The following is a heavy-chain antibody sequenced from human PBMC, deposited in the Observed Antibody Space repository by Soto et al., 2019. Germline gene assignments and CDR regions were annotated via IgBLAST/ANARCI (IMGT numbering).Heavy chain of an antibody. CDR1: GLSFDNYA. J-gene: IGHJ3*01. CDR3: GKDPNGDCFGPFDF. D-gene: IGHD2-21*02. CDR2: ITGNGAVT. Sequence: EVQFLESGGGVVRPGGSLRLSCVASGLSFDNYAMTWVRQSPGKGLEWLACITGNGAVTSYTDSVRGRFTISRDNSKNTLYLPMDSLRADDTAVYYCGKDPNGDCFGPFDFWGQGTTVTVSS. V-gene: IGHV3-23*01.